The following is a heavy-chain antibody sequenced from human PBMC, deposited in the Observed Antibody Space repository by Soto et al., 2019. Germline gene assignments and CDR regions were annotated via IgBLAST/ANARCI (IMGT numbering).Heavy chain of an antibody. J-gene: IGHJ6*02. V-gene: IGHV1-69*13. CDR3: ARERVTGTTHFYYYGMDV. CDR1: GGTFSSYA. D-gene: IGHD1-20*01. Sequence: GASVKVSCKASGGTFSSYAISWVRQAPGQGLEWMGGIIPIFGTANYAQKFQGRVTITADESTSTAYMGLSSLRSEDTAVYYCARERVTGTTHFYYYGMDVWGQGTTVTVSS. CDR2: IIPIFGTA.